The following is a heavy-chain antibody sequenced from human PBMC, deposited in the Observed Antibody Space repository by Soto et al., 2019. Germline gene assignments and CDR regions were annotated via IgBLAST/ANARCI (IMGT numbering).Heavy chain of an antibody. J-gene: IGHJ6*03. V-gene: IGHV3-7*01. CDR1: GFTFSSYW. CDR2: IKQDGSEK. CDR3: ARVGLAAAGTSYYYYYYMDV. Sequence: GGSLRLSCAASGFTFSSYWMSWVRQATGKGLEWVANIKQDGSEKYYVDSVKGRFTISRDNAKNSLYLQMNSLRAEDTAVYYCARVGLAAAGTSYYYYYYMDVWGKGTTVTVSS. D-gene: IGHD6-13*01.